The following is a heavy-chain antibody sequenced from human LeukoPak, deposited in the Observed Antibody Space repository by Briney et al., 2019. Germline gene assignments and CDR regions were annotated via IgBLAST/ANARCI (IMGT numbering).Heavy chain of an antibody. J-gene: IGHJ6*03. D-gene: IGHD3-9*01. CDR3: ARRFPNYDILTGYTNYYYMDV. CDR1: GYTFTSYG. V-gene: IGHV1-18*01. Sequence: ASVKVSCKASGYTFTSYGISWVRQAPGQGLEWMGWIRAYNGNTNYAQKLQGRVTMTTDTSTSTAYMELRSLRSDDTAVYYCARRFPNYDILTGYTNYYYMDVWGKGTTVTISS. CDR2: IRAYNGNT.